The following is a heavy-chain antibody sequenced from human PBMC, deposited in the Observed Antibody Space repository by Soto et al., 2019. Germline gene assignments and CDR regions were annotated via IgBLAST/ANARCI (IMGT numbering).Heavy chain of an antibody. CDR2: INHSGST. V-gene: IGHV4-34*01. CDR3: AREGVVPAALSYYYYGMDV. D-gene: IGHD2-2*01. Sequence: QVQLQQWGAGLLKPSETLSLTCAVYGGSFSGYYWSWIRQPPGKGLEWIGEINHSGSTNYNPSLKRRVTISVDTSKNQFPLKLSSVTAADTAVYYCAREGVVPAALSYYYYGMDVWGQGTTVTVSS. CDR1: GGSFSGYY. J-gene: IGHJ6*02.